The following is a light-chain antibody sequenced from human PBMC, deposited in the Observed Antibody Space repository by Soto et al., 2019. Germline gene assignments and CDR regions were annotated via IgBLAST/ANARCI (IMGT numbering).Light chain of an antibody. CDR1: QTISSY. CDR2: AAS. J-gene: IGKJ1*01. V-gene: IGKV1-39*01. CDR3: QQSYTMPPWT. Sequence: LQMTQSPSSLSASVGDRVTITCRASQTISSYLNWYQQKPGKAPKLLIYAASTLHSGVPSRFSGSGSGTDFSLTISSLQPEDFASYYCQQSYTMPPWTFGQGAKVEIK.